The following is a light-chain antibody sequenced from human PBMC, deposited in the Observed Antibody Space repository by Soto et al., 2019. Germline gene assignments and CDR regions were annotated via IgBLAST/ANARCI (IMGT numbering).Light chain of an antibody. Sequence: DIQMTQSPSSVSASVGDRVTITCRASQGINNWLAWYQQKPGKAPKLLIYTTTSLQSGGPTRFSGNGSGTDFTLSVSSPQAESFATYFFPQAKSFPLTFGGGTKVEIK. CDR2: TTT. CDR3: PQAKSFPLT. CDR1: QGINNW. V-gene: IGKV1D-12*01. J-gene: IGKJ4*01.